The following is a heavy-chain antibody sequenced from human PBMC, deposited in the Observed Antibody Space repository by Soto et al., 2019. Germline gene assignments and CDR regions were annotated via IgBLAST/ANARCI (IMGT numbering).Heavy chain of an antibody. CDR1: GYTFTSYG. J-gene: IGHJ3*02. Sequence: ASVKVSCKASGYTFTSYGISWVRQAPGQGLEWMGWISAYNGNTNYAQKLQGRVTMTTDTSTSTAYMELRSLRSDDTAVYYCARDPFYVWGSYRHQGGFDIWGQVTMVTASS. D-gene: IGHD3-16*02. CDR3: ARDPFYVWGSYRHQGGFDI. V-gene: IGHV1-18*04. CDR2: ISAYNGNT.